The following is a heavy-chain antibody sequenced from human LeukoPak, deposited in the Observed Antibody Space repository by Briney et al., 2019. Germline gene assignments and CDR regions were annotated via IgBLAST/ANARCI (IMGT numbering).Heavy chain of an antibody. J-gene: IGHJ4*02. CDR2: IYYSGST. CDR1: GGSISSYY. D-gene: IGHD3-22*01. CDR3: ARVTGYMIEDYFDY. Sequence: PSETLSRTCTVSGGSISSYYWSWIRQPPGKGLEWIGYIYYSGSTNYNPSLKTRVTISVETSKNQFSLKLSSVTAADTAVYSCARVTGYMIEDYFDYWGQGTLVTVSS. V-gene: IGHV4-59*01.